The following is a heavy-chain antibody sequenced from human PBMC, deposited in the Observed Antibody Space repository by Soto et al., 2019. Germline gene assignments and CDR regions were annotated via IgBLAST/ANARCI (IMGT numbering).Heavy chain of an antibody. D-gene: IGHD3-9*01. J-gene: IGHJ6*03. Sequence: SVKVSCKASGYTFPSYDINWVRQATGQEREWMGWMNPNSGNTGYAQKFQGRVTMTRNTSISTAYMELSSLRSEDTAVYYCARGHFFSGGFLNGPYCYYQYYMDVWGKGTTVTVSS. CDR3: ARGHFFSGGFLNGPYCYYQYYMDV. CDR1: GYTFPSYD. V-gene: IGHV1-8*01. CDR2: MNPNSGNT.